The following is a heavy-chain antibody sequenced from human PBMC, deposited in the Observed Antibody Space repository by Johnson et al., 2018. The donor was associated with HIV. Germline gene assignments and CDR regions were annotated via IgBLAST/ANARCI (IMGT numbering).Heavy chain of an antibody. J-gene: IGHJ3*02. Sequence: QVQLVESGGGLVQHGGSLRLSCAASGFTFSSYVMHWVRQAPGKGLEWVAVIWYAGSNKYYADSVKGRCTISKENAKNSVSLQMNSLGAGDTAVYYCTKDTYSHRLTVTESGFDIWGQGTMVTVSS. V-gene: IGHV3-33*06. CDR3: TKDTYSHRLTVTESGFDI. CDR1: GFTFSSYV. CDR2: IWYAGSNK. D-gene: IGHD4-11*01.